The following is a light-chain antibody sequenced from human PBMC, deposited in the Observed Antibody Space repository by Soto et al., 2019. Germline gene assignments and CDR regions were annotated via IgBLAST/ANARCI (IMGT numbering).Light chain of an antibody. CDR2: DVS. Sequence: QSALTQPASVSGSPGQSITISFTGTSSDVGGFNYVSWYQQHPDKAPKVMIYDVSNRPSGVSSRFSGSKSGNTASLTISGLQAEDEADYYCSSFTSSSTLYVFGTGTKLTVL. CDR1: SSDVGGFNY. J-gene: IGLJ1*01. V-gene: IGLV2-14*01. CDR3: SSFTSSSTLYV.